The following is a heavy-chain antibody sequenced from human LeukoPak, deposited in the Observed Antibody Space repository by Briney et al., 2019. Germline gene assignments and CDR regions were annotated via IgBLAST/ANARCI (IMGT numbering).Heavy chain of an antibody. J-gene: IGHJ4*02. CDR2: MNPNSGNT. CDR3: ARDRIRGYSYATPGL. D-gene: IGHD5-18*01. CDR1: GYTFTSYD. Sequence: ASVKVSCKASGYTFTSYDINWVRQATGQGLEWMGWMNPNSGNTGYAQKFQGRVTMTRDTSISTAYMELSRLRSDDTAVYYCARDRIRGYSYATPGLWGQGTLVTVST. V-gene: IGHV1-8*02.